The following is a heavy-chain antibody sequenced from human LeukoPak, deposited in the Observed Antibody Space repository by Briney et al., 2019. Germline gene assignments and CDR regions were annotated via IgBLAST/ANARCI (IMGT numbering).Heavy chain of an antibody. CDR1: GFTFTTYW. V-gene: IGHV5-51*01. CDR3: AGLRIGGPIRS. D-gene: IGHD3-10*01. J-gene: IGHJ4*02. CDR2: IYPGDSET. Sequence: KPGESLKISCKGSGFTFTTYWIGWVRQMPGKGLEWMGIIYPGDSETRYSPSFQGRVTISADKSLASAYLQWSSLKASDTARYYCAGLRIGGPIRSWGLGTLVTVSS.